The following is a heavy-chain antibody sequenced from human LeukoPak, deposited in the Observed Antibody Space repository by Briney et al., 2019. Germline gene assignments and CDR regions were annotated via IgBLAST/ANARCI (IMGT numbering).Heavy chain of an antibody. V-gene: IGHV4-34*01. Sequence: SETLSLTCAVCGGSFSGYYWSWIRQPPGKGLEWIGEINHSGSTNYNPSLKSRVTISVDTSKNQFSLKLSSVTAANTAVYYCAGPYSSYFDYWGQGTLVTVSS. J-gene: IGHJ4*02. D-gene: IGHD5-18*01. CDR3: AGPYSSYFDY. CDR1: GGSFSGYY. CDR2: INHSGST.